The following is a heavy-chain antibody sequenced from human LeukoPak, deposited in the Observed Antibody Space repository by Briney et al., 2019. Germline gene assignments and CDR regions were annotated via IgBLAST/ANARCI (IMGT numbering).Heavy chain of an antibody. D-gene: IGHD4-23*01. CDR1: GGSFSGYH. J-gene: IGHJ4*02. CDR3: ARLLSGGNTEYFDY. V-gene: IGHV4-34*01. CDR2: INHGGSI. Sequence: SETLSLTCAVYGGSFSGYHWSWIRQTPGKGLEWIGEINHGGSINYNPSLKSRVTLSVDTSKNQFSLKLSSVTAADTAVYYCARLLSGGNTEYFDYWGQGTLVTVSS.